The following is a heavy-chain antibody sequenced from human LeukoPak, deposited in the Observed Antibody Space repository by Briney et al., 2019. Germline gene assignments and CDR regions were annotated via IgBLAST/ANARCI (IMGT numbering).Heavy chain of an antibody. V-gene: IGHV1-69-2*01. D-gene: IGHD1-26*01. CDR3: AREVGYTSSYYGRFHP. J-gene: IGHJ5*02. CDR2: VGPEDGEK. CDR1: GYTFTDNY. Sequence: ASVQVSCKDSGYTFTDNYMHWAQHSPGKWREWMGRVGPEDGEKIYGEKFQGRVTNTADTSRDTAYMDLGSLSTEDTAVYYCAREVGYTSSYYGRFHPWAHGTLVIVSS.